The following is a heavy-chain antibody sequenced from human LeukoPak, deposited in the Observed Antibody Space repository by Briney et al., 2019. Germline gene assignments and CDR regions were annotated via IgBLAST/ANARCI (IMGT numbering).Heavy chain of an antibody. V-gene: IGHV4-34*01. CDR2: INHSGST. CDR3: ARGPRWGSFRWFDP. Sequence: SETLSLTCAVYGGSFSGYYWSWIRQPPGKGLEWIGEINHSGSTNYNPSLKSRVTISVDTSKNQFSLKLSSVTAADTAVYYCARGPRWGSFRWFDPWGQGTLVTVSS. D-gene: IGHD3-16*02. J-gene: IGHJ5*02. CDR1: GGSFSGYY.